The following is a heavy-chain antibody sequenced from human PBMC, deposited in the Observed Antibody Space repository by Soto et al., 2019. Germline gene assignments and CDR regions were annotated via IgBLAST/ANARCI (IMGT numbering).Heavy chain of an antibody. Sequence: QMQLVQSGPEVKKPGTSVKVSCKASGFTFTSSAVQWVRQARGQRLEWIGWIVVGSGNTNYAQKFQERVTITRDMSTSTAYMELSSLRSEDTAVYYCVAGEVGAPGDYWGQGTLVTVSS. CDR2: IVVGSGNT. D-gene: IGHD1-26*01. CDR3: VAGEVGAPGDY. V-gene: IGHV1-58*01. J-gene: IGHJ4*02. CDR1: GFTFTSSA.